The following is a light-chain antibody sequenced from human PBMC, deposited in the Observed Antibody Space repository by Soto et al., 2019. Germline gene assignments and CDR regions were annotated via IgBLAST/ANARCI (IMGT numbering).Light chain of an antibody. CDR1: SSNIGSNY. CDR2: RND. CDR3: AAWDDSLSAVV. Sequence: QSVLTQPHSASGTPGQRVTISCSGSSSNIGSNYVYWYQQLPGSAPKLLIYRNDQRHSGVPDRFSGSKSGTSASLAISGLRSEDEADYYWAAWDDSLSAVVFGGGTKVTVL. J-gene: IGLJ2*01. V-gene: IGLV1-47*01.